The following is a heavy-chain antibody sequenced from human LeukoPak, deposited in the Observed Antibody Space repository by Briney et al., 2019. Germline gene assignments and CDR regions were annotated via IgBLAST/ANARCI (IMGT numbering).Heavy chain of an antibody. D-gene: IGHD3-9*01. CDR2: ISSSSSYI. CDR3: ARPRLLRYFDWLSLDAFDI. CDR1: GFKFSSYS. J-gene: IGHJ3*02. Sequence: GGSLRLSCAASGFKFSSYSMKWVRQAPGKGLEWVSFISSSSSYIYYADSVKGRFTISRDNAKNSLYLQMNSLRAEDTAVYYCARPRLLRYFDWLSLDAFDIWGQGTMVTVSS. V-gene: IGHV3-21*01.